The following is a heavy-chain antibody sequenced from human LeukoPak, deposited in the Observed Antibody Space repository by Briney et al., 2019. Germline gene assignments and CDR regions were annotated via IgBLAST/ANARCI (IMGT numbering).Heavy chain of an antibody. V-gene: IGHV3-7*01. CDR3: VVIGGTATGGFDS. D-gene: IGHD2-21*02. CDR1: GFTFSTYW. CDR2: IKQDGSDK. Sequence: GGSLRLSYAASGFTFSTYWMTWVRQAPGKGLEWVANIKQDGSDKNYVDSVKGRFTISRDNAKKSLYLQMNSLRAEDTAIYYCVVIGGTATGGFDSWGQGTLVTVSS. J-gene: IGHJ4*02.